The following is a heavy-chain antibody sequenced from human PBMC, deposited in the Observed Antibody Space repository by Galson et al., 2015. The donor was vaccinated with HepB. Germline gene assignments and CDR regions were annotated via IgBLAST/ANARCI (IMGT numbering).Heavy chain of an antibody. CDR2: IWYDGSNK. J-gene: IGHJ6*03. CDR1: GFTFSSYG. V-gene: IGHV3-33*01. D-gene: IGHD5-12*01. Sequence: SLRLSCAASGFTFSSYGMHWVRQAPGKGLEWVAVIWYDGSNKYYADSVKGRFTISRDNSKNTLYLQMNSLRAEDTAVYYCARKGSGYDWSHYYYYYMDVWGKGTTVTVSS. CDR3: ARKGSGYDWSHYYYYYMDV.